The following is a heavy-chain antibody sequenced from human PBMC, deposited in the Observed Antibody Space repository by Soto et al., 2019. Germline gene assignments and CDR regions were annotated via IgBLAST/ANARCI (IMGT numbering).Heavy chain of an antibody. CDR2: IYYSGST. Sequence: SETLSLTCTVSGGSISSGDYYWSWIRQPPGKGLEWIGYIYYSGSTYYNTSIKSRVTISVDTSKNQFYLKLSSVTAADTAVYYCARDITGTTGDYFDYWGQGTLVTVSS. J-gene: IGHJ4*02. CDR1: GGSISSGDYY. D-gene: IGHD1-7*01. V-gene: IGHV4-30-4*01. CDR3: ARDITGTTGDYFDY.